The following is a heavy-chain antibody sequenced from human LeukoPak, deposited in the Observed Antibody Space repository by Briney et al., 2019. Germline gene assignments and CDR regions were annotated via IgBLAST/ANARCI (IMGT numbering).Heavy chain of an antibody. Sequence: ASVKVSCKASGYTFTSYDINWVRQATGQGLEWMGWMNPNSGNTGYAQKFQGRVTMTRNISISTAYMKLSSLRSEDTAVYYCARGQYYGSGSYHNWFDPWGQGTLVTVSS. CDR3: ARGQYYGSGSYHNWFDP. J-gene: IGHJ5*02. D-gene: IGHD3-10*01. CDR1: GYTFTSYD. V-gene: IGHV1-8*01. CDR2: MNPNSGNT.